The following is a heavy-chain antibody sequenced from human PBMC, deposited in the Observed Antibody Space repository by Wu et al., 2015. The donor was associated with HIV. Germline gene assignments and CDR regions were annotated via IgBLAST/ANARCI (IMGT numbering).Heavy chain of an antibody. Sequence: QGQLKQPGPQVKRPGASVTVSCVAEGYNYLNYKISWVRQAPGKGLEWMGWMNPNSGKGYYAQRFQGRVTMSRNISTTTAHMELSSLTSEDTAVYYCGRRGSWGDRTTIIRGGVDVRGQGTTVSVSS. CDR2: MNPNSGKG. CDR3: GRRGSWGDRTTIIRGGVDV. D-gene: IGHD3-10*01. V-gene: IGHV1-8*01. CDR1: GYNYLNYK. J-gene: IGHJ6*02.